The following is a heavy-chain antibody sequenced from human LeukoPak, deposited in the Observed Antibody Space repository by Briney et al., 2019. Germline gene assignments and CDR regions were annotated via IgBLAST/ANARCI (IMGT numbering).Heavy chain of an antibody. CDR1: GFTFSTYA. V-gene: IGHV3-64D*06. CDR2: ISGNEGST. D-gene: IGHD3-10*01. J-gene: IGHJ4*02. CDR3: VRGWVRGVMNY. Sequence: PGGSLRLSCSASGFTFSTYAMHWVRQAPGQGLEYVSGISGNEGSTYYADSVKGRFTISRDNSKNTLYLQRSSLRVEDTAVYYCVRGWVRGVMNYWGQGTLVTVSS.